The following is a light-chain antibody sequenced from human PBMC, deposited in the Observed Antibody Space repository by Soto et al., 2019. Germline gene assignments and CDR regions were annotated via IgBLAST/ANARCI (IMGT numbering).Light chain of an antibody. CDR1: SSNIGAGFD. V-gene: IGLV1-40*01. CDR3: QSYDSSLRGV. CDR2: ANT. Sequence: QPVLTQPPSVSGAPGQRVTISCIGSSSNIGAGFDVQWYQQLPGTAPKLLIYANTNRPSGVPDRFSGSKSGTSASLAITGLQAEDEADYYCQSYDSSLRGVFAGGTKLTVL. J-gene: IGLJ2*01.